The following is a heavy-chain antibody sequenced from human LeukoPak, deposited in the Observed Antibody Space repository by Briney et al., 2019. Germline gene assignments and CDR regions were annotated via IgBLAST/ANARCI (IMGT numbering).Heavy chain of an antibody. J-gene: IGHJ4*02. D-gene: IGHD3-22*01. CDR1: GFTFSSYG. CDR2: IRYDGSNK. Sequence: GGSLRLSCAASGFTFSSYGMHWVRQAPGKGLEWVAFIRYDGSNKYYADSVKGRFTISRDNSKNTLYLQMNSLRAEDTAVYYCARDMDYDSSGYLDYWGQGTLVTVSS. CDR3: ARDMDYDSSGYLDY. V-gene: IGHV3-30*02.